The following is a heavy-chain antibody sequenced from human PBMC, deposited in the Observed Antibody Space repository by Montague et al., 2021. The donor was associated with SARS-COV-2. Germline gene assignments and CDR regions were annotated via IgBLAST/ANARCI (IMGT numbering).Heavy chain of an antibody. CDR1: GFTLSSYG. CDR2: IWYDGSNK. Sequence: SLRLSCAASGFTLSSYGMHWVRQAPGKGLEWVAVIWYDGSNKHYADSVKGRFTISRDNSKNTLYLQMNSLRAEDTAVYYCARDGWSTVVVVAATPGFDYWGQGTLVTVSS. J-gene: IGHJ4*02. CDR3: ARDGWSTVVVVAATPGFDY. V-gene: IGHV3-33*01. D-gene: IGHD2-15*01.